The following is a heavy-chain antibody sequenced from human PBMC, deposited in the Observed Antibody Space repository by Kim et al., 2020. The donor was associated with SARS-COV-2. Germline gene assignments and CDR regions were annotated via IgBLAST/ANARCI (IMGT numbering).Heavy chain of an antibody. CDR3: AKELDYYDSSGSLQYFHH. CDR1: GFTFGSSA. D-gene: IGHD3-22*01. Sequence: GGSLRLSCAASGFTFGSSAMSWVRQAPGKGLEWVSSISLGGTSSFYADSVKGRFTISRDNSNNTLYLQMTSLRAEDTAMYYCAKELDYYDSSGSLQYFHHWGQGTLVTVSS. CDR2: ISLGGTSS. J-gene: IGHJ1*01. V-gene: IGHV3-23*01.